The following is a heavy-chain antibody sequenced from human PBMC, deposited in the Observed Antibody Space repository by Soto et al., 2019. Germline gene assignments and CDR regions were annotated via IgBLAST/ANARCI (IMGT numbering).Heavy chain of an antibody. CDR1: GGTFSSYA. D-gene: IGHD5-12*01. CDR2: IIAIFGAT. CDR3: ARDRNSAYDC. Sequence: ASVKVSCKASGGTFSSYAISWVRQAPGQGLEWMGGIIAIFGATNYAQKFQGRVTMTADTSTNTAYMELSSLRSDDTAVYYCARDRNSAYDCWXQGTLVTVSS. V-gene: IGHV1-69*06. J-gene: IGHJ4*02.